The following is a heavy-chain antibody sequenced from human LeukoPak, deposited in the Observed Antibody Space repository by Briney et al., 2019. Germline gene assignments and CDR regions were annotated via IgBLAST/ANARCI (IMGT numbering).Heavy chain of an antibody. Sequence: GRSLRLSCAASGFTFSSYAMHWVRQAPGKGLEWVAVISYDGSNKYYADSVKGRFTISRDNSKNTLYLQMNSLRAEDTAVYYCARDPHYYDGSGYPYYYGMDVWGQGTTVTVSS. V-gene: IGHV3-30-3*01. CDR3: ARDPHYYDGSGYPYYYGMDV. D-gene: IGHD3-22*01. CDR1: GFTFSSYA. J-gene: IGHJ6*02. CDR2: ISYDGSNK.